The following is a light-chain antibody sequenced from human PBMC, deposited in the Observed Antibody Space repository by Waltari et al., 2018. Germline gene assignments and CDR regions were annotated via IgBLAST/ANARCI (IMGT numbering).Light chain of an antibody. V-gene: IGLV2-14*01. Sequence: QSALTQPASVSGSLGQSITIPCTGSSSDVDDYNYVSWYQQHPGKAPRLLLYEVRNRPAGVSNRFSGSKSGNTASLTISGLQAEDEGDYYCSSNTFSGTFGVFGGGTKLTVL. CDR3: SSNTFSGTFGV. CDR1: SSDVDDYNY. J-gene: IGLJ2*01. CDR2: EVR.